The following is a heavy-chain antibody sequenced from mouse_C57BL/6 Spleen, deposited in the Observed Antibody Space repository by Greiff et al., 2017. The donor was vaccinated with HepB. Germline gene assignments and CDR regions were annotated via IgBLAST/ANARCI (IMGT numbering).Heavy chain of an antibody. V-gene: IGHV1-22*01. CDR2: INPNNGGT. CDR3: ARNDGSSSWFAY. D-gene: IGHD1-1*01. CDR1: GYTFTDYN. J-gene: IGHJ3*01. Sequence: VQLQQSGPELVKPGASVKMSCKASGYTFTDYNMHWVKQSHGKSLEWIGYINPNNGGTSYNQKFKGTSTLTVNKSSSTAYMELRSLTSEDSAVYYCARNDGSSSWFAYWGQGTLVTVSA.